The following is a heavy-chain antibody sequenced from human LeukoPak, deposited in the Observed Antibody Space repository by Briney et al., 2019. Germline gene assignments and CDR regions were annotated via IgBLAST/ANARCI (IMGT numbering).Heavy chain of an antibody. V-gene: IGHV1-18*01. D-gene: IGHD3-10*01. J-gene: IGHJ5*02. CDR1: GYTFTSYG. CDR2: ISAYNGNT. CDR3: ARDLPYGSGSYRKRGLDWFDP. Sequence: GASVKVSCKASGYTFTSYGISWVRQAPGRGREWMGWISAYNGNTNYAQKLQGRVTMTTDTSTSTAYMGLRSLRSDDTAVYYCARDLPYGSGSYRKRGLDWFDPWGQGTLVTVSS.